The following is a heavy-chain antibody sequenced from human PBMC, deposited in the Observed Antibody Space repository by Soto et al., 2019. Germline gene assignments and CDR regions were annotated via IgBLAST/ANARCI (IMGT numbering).Heavy chain of an antibody. J-gene: IGHJ5*01. Sequence: SETLSLTCTVSGDSVSTNSYSWGWIRQSPGKGLAWIGTIYPSESTYYNPSLLSRVTISVDTSKNQFSLRLSSVTAADTAVYYCAIVWTTVTSCLDPWGQGTLVTVSS. CDR2: IYPSEST. D-gene: IGHD4-17*01. CDR3: AIVWTTVTSCLDP. V-gene: IGHV4-39*07. CDR1: GDSVSTNSYS.